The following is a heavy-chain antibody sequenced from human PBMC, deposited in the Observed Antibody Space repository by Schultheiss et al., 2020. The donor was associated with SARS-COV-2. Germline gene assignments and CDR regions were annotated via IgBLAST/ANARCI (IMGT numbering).Heavy chain of an antibody. V-gene: IGHV4-59*12. J-gene: IGHJ1*01. CDR2: LSYSGIT. CDR3: ARSGRYFQH. D-gene: IGHD1-1*01. CDR1: GGSISSYY. Sequence: SETLSLTCTVSGGSISSYYWTWIRQSPGKGLEWIGSLSYSGITNYNPSLKSRVTISVDTSKNQFSLKLSSVTAADTAVYYCARSGRYFQHWAQGTLVTVSS.